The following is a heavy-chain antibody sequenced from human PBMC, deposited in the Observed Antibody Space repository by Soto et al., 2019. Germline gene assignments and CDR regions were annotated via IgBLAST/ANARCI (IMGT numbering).Heavy chain of an antibody. CDR2: ISYDGRNK. D-gene: IGHD3-16*02. CDR3: ARDFVGRGYTPKFDY. J-gene: IGHJ4*02. Sequence: PGGSLRLSCAASGFTFSDFFMHWVRQTPGKGLEWVAVISYDGRNKDYADSLKGRFTISRDNSKNTMYVQMNCLRAEDTAVYYCARDFVGRGYTPKFDYWGQGIVVTVSS. CDR1: GFTFSDFF. V-gene: IGHV3-30*04.